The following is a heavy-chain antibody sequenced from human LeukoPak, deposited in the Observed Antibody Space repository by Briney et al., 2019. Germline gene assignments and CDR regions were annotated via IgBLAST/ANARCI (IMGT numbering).Heavy chain of an antibody. J-gene: IGHJ6*02. Sequence: PGGSLRLSCAAYGFTFSDYYMTWIRQAPGKGLEWVSYISSSGSTIYYADSVKGRFTISRDNAKNSLYLQMNSLRAEDTAVYYCAREKEGSGRYYYYYYGMDVWGQGTTVTVSS. CDR2: ISSSGSTI. D-gene: IGHD3-3*01. CDR3: AREKEGSGRYYYYYYGMDV. CDR1: GFTFSDYY. V-gene: IGHV3-11*01.